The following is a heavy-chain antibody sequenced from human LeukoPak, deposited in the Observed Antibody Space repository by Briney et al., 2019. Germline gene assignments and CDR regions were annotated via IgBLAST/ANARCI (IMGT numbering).Heavy chain of an antibody. Sequence: PSETLSLTCTVSGYSISRGYHWGWVRQPPGKGLEWIASVHYSGSTYYNPSLKSRLTISADTSKNQFSLKLDSVTAADTAVYYCARVNFNPDYWGQGTLVTVSS. J-gene: IGHJ4*02. D-gene: IGHD1-14*01. CDR3: ARVNFNPDY. CDR1: GYSISRGYH. V-gene: IGHV4-38-2*02. CDR2: VHYSGST.